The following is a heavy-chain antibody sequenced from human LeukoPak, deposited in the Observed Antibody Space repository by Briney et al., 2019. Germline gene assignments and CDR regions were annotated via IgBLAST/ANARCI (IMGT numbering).Heavy chain of an antibody. V-gene: IGHV4-34*01. Sequence: GSLRLSCAASGFTFSSYWMSWVRQAPGKGLEWIGEINHSGSTNYNPSLKSRVTISVDTSKNQFSLKLSSVTAAGTAVYYCARAASLGYCSSTSCYAPPGYFQHWGQGTLVTVSS. J-gene: IGHJ1*01. CDR1: GFTFSSYW. D-gene: IGHD2-2*01. CDR2: INHSGST. CDR3: ARAASLGYCSSTSCYAPPGYFQH.